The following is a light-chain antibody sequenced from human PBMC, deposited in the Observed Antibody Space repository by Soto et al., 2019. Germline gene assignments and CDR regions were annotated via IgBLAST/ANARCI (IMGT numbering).Light chain of an antibody. CDR1: SSDVGGYNY. Sequence: QSALTQPASVSGSPGQSIAISCTGSSSDVGGYNYVSWYQQHSGKAPKLMIYDVSSRPSGVSDRFSGSKSGNMASLTISGLQAEDEAEYYCSSYTSSSTVIFGGGTKLTVL. CDR2: DVS. J-gene: IGLJ2*01. V-gene: IGLV2-14*03. CDR3: SSYTSSSTVI.